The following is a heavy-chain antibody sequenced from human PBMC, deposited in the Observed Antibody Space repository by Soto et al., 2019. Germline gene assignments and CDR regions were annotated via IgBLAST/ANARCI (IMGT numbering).Heavy chain of an antibody. CDR1: GGSISSNKW. J-gene: IGHJ6*02. V-gene: IGHV4-4*02. D-gene: IGHD2-2*01. CDR2: IYHSGST. Sequence: QVQLQESGPGLVKPSETLSLTCAVYGGSISSNKWWSWVRQPPGKGLEWIGEIYHSGSTNYNPSLKSRVTISLDKFKIQFALKLTSVTAADSAVYYCARDDHIFVVPTSLGAMDVWGQGTTVTVSS. CDR3: ARDDHIFVVPTSLGAMDV.